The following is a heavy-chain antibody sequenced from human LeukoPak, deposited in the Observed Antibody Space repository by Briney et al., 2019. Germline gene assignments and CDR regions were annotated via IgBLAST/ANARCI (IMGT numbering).Heavy chain of an antibody. CDR1: GYTFTGYY. Sequence: ASVKVSCKASGYTFTGYYTHWVRQAPGQGLEWMGWINPNSGGTNYAQKFQGWVTMTRDTSISTAYMELSRLRSDDTAVYYCARAPTYCGGDCSLGYYFDYWGQGTLVTVSS. J-gene: IGHJ4*02. CDR3: ARAPTYCGGDCSLGYYFDY. V-gene: IGHV1-2*04. CDR2: INPNSGGT. D-gene: IGHD2-21*02.